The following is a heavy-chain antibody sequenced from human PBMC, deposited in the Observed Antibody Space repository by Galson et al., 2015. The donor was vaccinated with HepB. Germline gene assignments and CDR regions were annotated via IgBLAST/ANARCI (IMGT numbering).Heavy chain of an antibody. CDR1: GFTFSSYA. Sequence: SLRLSCAASGFTFSSYAMHWVRQAPGKGLEWVAVISYDGSNKYYADSVKGRFTISRDNSKNTLYLQMNSLRAEDTAVYYCARARGGYSYGYRFDYWGQGTLVTVSS. J-gene: IGHJ4*02. D-gene: IGHD5-18*01. V-gene: IGHV3-30*04. CDR3: ARARGGYSYGYRFDY. CDR2: ISYDGSNK.